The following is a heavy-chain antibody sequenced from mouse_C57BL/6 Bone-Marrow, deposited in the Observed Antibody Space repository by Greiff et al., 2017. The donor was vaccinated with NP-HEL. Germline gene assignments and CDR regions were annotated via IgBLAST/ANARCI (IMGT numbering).Heavy chain of an antibody. D-gene: IGHD4-1*01. J-gene: IGHJ4*01. CDR3: ARTGTGAYYYAMDY. CDR2: INPNYGTT. Sequence: VQLQQSGPELVKPGASVKISCKASGYSFTDYNMNWVTPSSGKRLEWIGVINPNYGTTSYNQKFKGKATLTVDQSSSTAYMQLNSLTSEDSAVYYCARTGTGAYYYAMDYWGQGTSVTVSS. V-gene: IGHV1-39*01. CDR1: GYSFTDYN.